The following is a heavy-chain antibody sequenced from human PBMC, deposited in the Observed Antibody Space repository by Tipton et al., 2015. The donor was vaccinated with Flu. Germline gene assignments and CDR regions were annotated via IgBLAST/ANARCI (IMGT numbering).Heavy chain of an antibody. CDR3: ATGLPGYYDSPVSAFDI. J-gene: IGHJ3*02. CDR2: IYYSGST. D-gene: IGHD3-22*01. V-gene: IGHV4-30-4*01. Sequence: TLSLTCTVSGGSISSGDYYWSWIRQPPGKGLEWIGYIYYSGSTYYNPSLKSRVTISVDTSKNQFSLKLSSVTAADTAVYYCATGLPGYYDSPVSAFDIWGQGTMVTVSS. CDR1: GGSISSGDYY.